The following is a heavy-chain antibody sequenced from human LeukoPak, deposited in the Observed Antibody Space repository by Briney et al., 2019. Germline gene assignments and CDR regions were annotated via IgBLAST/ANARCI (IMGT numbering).Heavy chain of an antibody. J-gene: IGHJ4*02. CDR2: INDNGGST. CDR1: GFTFSSYW. D-gene: IGHD6-19*01. Sequence: GGSLRLSCVASGFTFSSYWMHWVRQAPGKGLEYVSAINDNGGSTFYGDSVKGRFIISRDNSKNTLYLQLSSLRSEDTAMYYCVRRSSSGWYDYWGQGTLVTVSS. CDR3: VRRSSSGWYDY. V-gene: IGHV3-64D*09.